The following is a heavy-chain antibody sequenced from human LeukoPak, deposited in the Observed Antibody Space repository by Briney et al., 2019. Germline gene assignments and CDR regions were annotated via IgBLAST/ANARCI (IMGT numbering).Heavy chain of an antibody. CDR2: INHSGST. V-gene: IGHV4-34*01. Sequence: NPSETLSLTCAVYGGSFSGYYWSWIRQPPGKGLEWIGEINHSGSTNYNPSLKSRVTISVDTSKNQFSLKLSSVTAADTAVYYCARVSSGWPYYYYGMDVWGQGTTVTVSS. CDR3: ARVSSGWPYYYYGMDV. J-gene: IGHJ6*02. D-gene: IGHD6-19*01. CDR1: GGSFSGYY.